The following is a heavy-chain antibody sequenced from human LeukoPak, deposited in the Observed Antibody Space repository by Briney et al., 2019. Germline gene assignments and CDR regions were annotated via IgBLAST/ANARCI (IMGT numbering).Heavy chain of an antibody. CDR2: IYYSGST. J-gene: IGHJ4*02. CDR3: ARGGSGWPYYFDY. Sequence: SETLSLTCTVSGGSISSSSYYWGWIRQPPGKGLEWIGSIYYSGSTYYNPSLKSRVTISVDTSKNQFSLKLSSVTAADTAVYYCARGGSGWPYYFDYWGQGTLVTVSS. CDR1: GGSISSSSYY. D-gene: IGHD6-19*01. V-gene: IGHV4-39*07.